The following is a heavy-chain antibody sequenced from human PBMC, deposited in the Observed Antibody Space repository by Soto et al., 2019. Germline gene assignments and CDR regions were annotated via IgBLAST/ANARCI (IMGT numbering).Heavy chain of an antibody. Sequence: GGSLRLSCAASGFTFSSYAMSWVRQAPGKGLEWVSAISGSGGSTYYADSVKGRFTISRDNSKNTLYLQMNSLRAEDTAVYYCAKDLTLDDIVATTFDYWGQGTLVTVSS. D-gene: IGHD5-12*01. CDR2: ISGSGGST. CDR3: AKDLTLDDIVATTFDY. CDR1: GFTFSSYA. V-gene: IGHV3-23*01. J-gene: IGHJ4*02.